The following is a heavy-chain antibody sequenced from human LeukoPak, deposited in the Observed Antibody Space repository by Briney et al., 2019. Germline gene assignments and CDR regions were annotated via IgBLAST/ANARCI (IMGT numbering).Heavy chain of an antibody. Sequence: GGSLRLSCAASRFTFSSYSINWVRQAPGKGLEWVSSISSGSSHISYEDSVKGRFTISRDNAKNSLFLQMNSLRVEDTAIYYCVRGGAGATASDVFDIWGQGTMVTVSS. CDR1: RFTFSSYS. D-gene: IGHD5-12*01. CDR3: VRGGAGATASDVFDI. V-gene: IGHV3-21*04. J-gene: IGHJ3*02. CDR2: ISSGSSHI.